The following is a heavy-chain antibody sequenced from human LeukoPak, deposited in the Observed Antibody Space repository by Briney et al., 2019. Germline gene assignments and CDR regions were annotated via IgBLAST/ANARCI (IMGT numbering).Heavy chain of an antibody. Sequence: SETLSLTCTVSGGSISSYYWSWIRQPPGKGLEWIGYIYYSGSTNYNPSLKSRVTISVDTSKNQFSLKLSSGTAADTAVYYCARHHSDYYDSSGYGDDAFDIWGQGTMVTVSS. CDR2: IYYSGST. V-gene: IGHV4-59*08. CDR3: ARHHSDYYDSSGYGDDAFDI. CDR1: GGSISSYY. D-gene: IGHD3-22*01. J-gene: IGHJ3*02.